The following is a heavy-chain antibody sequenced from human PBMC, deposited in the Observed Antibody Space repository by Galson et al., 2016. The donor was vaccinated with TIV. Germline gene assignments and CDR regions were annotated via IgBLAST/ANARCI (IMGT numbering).Heavy chain of an antibody. CDR2: MYYSGST. J-gene: IGHJ4*02. V-gene: IGHV4-59*01. CDR1: GGSINPYY. D-gene: IGHD1-7*01. Sequence: SETLSLTCSVSGGSINPYYWGWIRQPPGKGLEWIANMYYSGSTNYNPSLKSRVTISLDTSKKQVSLKLNSVTAADTAVYYCVRKSYDWNSVGYYFDYWGQGALVTVSS. CDR3: VRKSYDWNSVGYYFDY.